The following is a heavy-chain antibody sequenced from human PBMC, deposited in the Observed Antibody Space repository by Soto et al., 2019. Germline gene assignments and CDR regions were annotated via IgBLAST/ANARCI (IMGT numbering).Heavy chain of an antibody. V-gene: IGHV4-30-4*01. CDR3: ATESGSTYGYFDY. D-gene: IGHD5-18*01. CDR1: GGSVSSGGDY. Sequence: TMSLTCNVSGGSVSSGGDYWSWIRQSPGKGLEWIGYISGSGSTGYNPSLKNRLTMSVDRSKNQFTLRLTSVTAADTAVYFCATESGSTYGYFDYWGQGTQVTVSS. CDR2: ISGSGST. J-gene: IGHJ4*02.